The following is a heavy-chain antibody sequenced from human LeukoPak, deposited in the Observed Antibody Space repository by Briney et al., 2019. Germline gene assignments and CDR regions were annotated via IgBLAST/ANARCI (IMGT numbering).Heavy chain of an antibody. D-gene: IGHD7-27*01. V-gene: IGHV1-8*01. CDR2: MNPNSGNT. CDR1: GYTFTSYD. J-gene: IGHJ6*02. Sequence: GSVKVSCKASGYTFTSYDINWVRQATGQGLEWMGWMNPNSGNTGYAQKFQGRVTMTRNTSISTAYMELSSLRSEDTAVYYCARGNNPTGVGYYYYGMDVWGQGTTVTVSS. CDR3: ARGNNPTGVGYYYYGMDV.